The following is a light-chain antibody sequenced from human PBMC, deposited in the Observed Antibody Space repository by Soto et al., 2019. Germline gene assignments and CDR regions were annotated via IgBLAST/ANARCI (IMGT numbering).Light chain of an antibody. CDR1: QGIVNY. CDR2: SAT. CDR3: QQVYSVPFT. V-gene: IGKV1-9*01. J-gene: IGKJ3*01. Sequence: DNQLTQSPSFLSASVGDRVTITCRASQGIVNYLAWYQQKPGKAPKLLIHSATTLEVEVPPRFSGSGSGTEFTLTIYSLQPEDLATYYCQQVYSVPFTFGPGTKVDIK.